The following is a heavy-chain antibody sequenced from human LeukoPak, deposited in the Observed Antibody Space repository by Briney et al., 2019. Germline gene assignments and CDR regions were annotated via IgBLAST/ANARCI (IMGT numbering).Heavy chain of an antibody. Sequence: GRSLRLSCAASGFTFSSYGMHWVRQAPGKGLEWVAVIPYDGSNKYYADSVKGRFTISRDNSKNTLYLQMNSLRAEDTAVYYCAKEGYCSGGSCYSLDYWGQGTLVTVSS. CDR3: AKEGYCSGGSCYSLDY. D-gene: IGHD2-15*01. CDR2: IPYDGSNK. J-gene: IGHJ4*02. CDR1: GFTFSSYG. V-gene: IGHV3-30*18.